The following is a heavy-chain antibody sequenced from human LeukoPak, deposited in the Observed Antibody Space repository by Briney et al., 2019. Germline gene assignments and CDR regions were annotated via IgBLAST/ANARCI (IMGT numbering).Heavy chain of an antibody. CDR2: ISGSGSNI. CDR3: ARGIGAAAYSDAFDI. V-gene: IGHV3-11*04. J-gene: IGHJ3*02. CDR1: GFTFSDYY. Sequence: GGSLRLSCGASGFTFSDYYMSWIRQAPGKGLEWVAYISGSGSNIYYADSVKGRFTISRDNAKNSLYLQMNILRAEDTALYYCARGIGAAAYSDAFDIWGQGTMVTVSS. D-gene: IGHD6-13*01.